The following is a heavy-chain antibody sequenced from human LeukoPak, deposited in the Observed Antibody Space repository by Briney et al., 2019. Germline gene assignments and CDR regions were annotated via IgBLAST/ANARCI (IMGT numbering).Heavy chain of an antibody. V-gene: IGHV3-21*01. CDR3: ARGPGVCCRFDY. CDR1: GFTFSSYS. D-gene: IGHD2-8*01. Sequence: GGSLRLSCAASGFTFSSYSMNWVRQAPGKGLEWVSSISSSSSYIYYADSVKGRFTISRDNAKNSLYLQMNSLRAEDTAVYYCARGPGVCCRFDYWGQGTLVTVSS. CDR2: ISSSSSYI. J-gene: IGHJ4*02.